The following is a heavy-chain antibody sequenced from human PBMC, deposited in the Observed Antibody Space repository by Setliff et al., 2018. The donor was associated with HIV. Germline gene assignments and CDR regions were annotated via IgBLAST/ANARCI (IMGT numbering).Heavy chain of an antibody. J-gene: IGHJ5*02. V-gene: IGHV4-34*01. CDR1: GASFSGYY. CDR3: ARGVITFGGLIGPLPS. D-gene: IGHD3-16*02. Sequence: SETLSLTCAIYGASFSGYYWSWIRQPPGKGLEWIGEINDSGSTNYNPSLKSRVTMSGDTAKNQFSLNLTSVTAADTAVYYCARGVITFGGLIGPLPSWGQGTLVTVSS. CDR2: INDSGST.